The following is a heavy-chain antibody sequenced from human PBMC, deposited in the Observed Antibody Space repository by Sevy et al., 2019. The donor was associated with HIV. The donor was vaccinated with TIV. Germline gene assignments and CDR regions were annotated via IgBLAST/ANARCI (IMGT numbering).Heavy chain of an antibody. CDR3: ARGNPFREWAPTHNWFDP. V-gene: IGHV3-74*01. CDR2: INSDGSST. CDR1: GFTFSSYW. J-gene: IGHJ5*02. D-gene: IGHD3-3*01. Sequence: GGSLRLSCAASGFTFSSYWMHWVRQAPGKGLVWVSRINSDGSSTSYADSVKGRFTISRDNAKNTLYLQMNSLRAEDTAVYYCARGNPFREWAPTHNWFDPWGQGTLVTVS.